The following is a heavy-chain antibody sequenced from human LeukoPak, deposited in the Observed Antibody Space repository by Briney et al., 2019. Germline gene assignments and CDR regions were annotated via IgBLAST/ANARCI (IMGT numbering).Heavy chain of an antibody. J-gene: IGHJ4*02. V-gene: IGHV3-48*01. CDR3: ARRSSPDYYNSGTNYLFDY. Sequence: GGSLRLSCAVSGSTLSTYSMSWVRQCPGKGLEWVSYISSSSRTIYYADSVKGRFTISRDNAKNSVSLQMNSLRAEDTAVYYCARRSSPDYYNSGTNYLFDYWGQGTLVTVSS. CDR2: ISSSSRTI. CDR1: GSTLSTYS. D-gene: IGHD3-10*01.